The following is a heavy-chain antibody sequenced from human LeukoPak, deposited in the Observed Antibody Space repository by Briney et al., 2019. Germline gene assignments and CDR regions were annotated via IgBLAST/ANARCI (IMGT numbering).Heavy chain of an antibody. Sequence: SETLSLTCAVYGGSFSGYYWSWIRQPPGKGLEWIGEINHSGSTNYNPSLKSRVTISVDTSKNQFSLKLSSVTAADTAVYYCARGGIGSSWYSDYWGQGTLVTVSS. CDR1: GGSFSGYY. CDR2: INHSGST. CDR3: ARGGIGSSWYSDY. D-gene: IGHD6-13*01. V-gene: IGHV4-34*01. J-gene: IGHJ4*02.